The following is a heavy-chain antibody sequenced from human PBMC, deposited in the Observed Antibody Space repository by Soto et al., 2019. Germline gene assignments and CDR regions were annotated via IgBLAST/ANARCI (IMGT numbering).Heavy chain of an antibody. CDR3: AKDPPSLKIYSGYDYGSSWFDY. CDR1: GFTFSSYA. V-gene: IGHV3-23*01. CDR2: ISGSGGST. J-gene: IGHJ4*02. Sequence: GGSLRLSCAASGFTFSSYAMSWVRQAPGKGLEWVSAISGSGGSTYYADSVKGRFTISRDNSKNTLYLQMNSLRAEDKAVYYCAKDPPSLKIYSGYDYGSSWFDYWGQGTLVTVSS. D-gene: IGHD5-12*01.